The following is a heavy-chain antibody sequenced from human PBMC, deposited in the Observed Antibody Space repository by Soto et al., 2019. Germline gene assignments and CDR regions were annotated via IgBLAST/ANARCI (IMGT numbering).Heavy chain of an antibody. CDR3: AKDNCISTSCYRLYNWFDP. CDR2: IAYDGSNK. Sequence: QVQLVESGGGVVQPGRSLRLSCVASGFTFSSYGMHWVRQAPGKGLEWVAVIAYDGSNKYYADSVKGRFTISRDNSKNTLYLQMNSLRAEGTAVYYCAKDNCISTSCYRLYNWFDPWGQGTLVTVSS. D-gene: IGHD2-2*01. V-gene: IGHV3-30*18. J-gene: IGHJ5*02. CDR1: GFTFSSYG.